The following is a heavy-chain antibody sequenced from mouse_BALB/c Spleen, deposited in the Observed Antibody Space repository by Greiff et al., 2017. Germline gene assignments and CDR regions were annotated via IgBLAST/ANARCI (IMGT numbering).Heavy chain of an antibody. Sequence: QVQLQQSGAELARPGASVKMSCKASGYTFTSYTMHWVKQRPGQGLEWIGYINPSSGYTNYNQKFKDKATLTADKSSSTAYMQLSSLTSEDSAVYYCARGGTTGRLAYWGQGTLVTVSA. D-gene: IGHD1-1*01. J-gene: IGHJ3*01. CDR1: GYTFTSYT. CDR2: INPSSGYT. V-gene: IGHV1-4*01. CDR3: ARGGTTGRLAY.